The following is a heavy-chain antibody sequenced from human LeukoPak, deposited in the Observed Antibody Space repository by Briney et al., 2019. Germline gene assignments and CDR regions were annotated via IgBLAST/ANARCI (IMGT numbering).Heavy chain of an antibody. Sequence: ASVKVSCKTSGYTFPNYDIYWVRQAPGQGLECMGWISGYTGDTKYAQILQGRVTMTTDTSTSTAYMELRSLRSDDTAVYYCARAVISGWYVEVIDYWGQGTLVTVSS. D-gene: IGHD6-19*01. J-gene: IGHJ4*02. CDR3: ARAVISGWYVEVIDY. CDR1: GYTFPNYD. V-gene: IGHV1-18*01. CDR2: ISGYTGDT.